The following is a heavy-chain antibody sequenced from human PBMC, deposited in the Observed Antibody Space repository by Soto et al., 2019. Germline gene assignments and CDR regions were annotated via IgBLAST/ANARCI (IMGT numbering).Heavy chain of an antibody. D-gene: IGHD1-7*01. CDR3: ARDSIYNWNYLARSPFMDV. J-gene: IGHJ6*02. V-gene: IGHV4-34*01. CDR1: GGSFSGYY. CDR2: INHSGST. Sequence: QVQLHQWGAGPLKPSDTLSLTCAISGGSFSGYYWSWIRQAPGKGLEWIGEINHSGSTNYNPSLKSRVTMSVDTSKNQFSLRLSSVTAADTAVYYCARDSIYNWNYLARSPFMDVWGQGTTVTVSS.